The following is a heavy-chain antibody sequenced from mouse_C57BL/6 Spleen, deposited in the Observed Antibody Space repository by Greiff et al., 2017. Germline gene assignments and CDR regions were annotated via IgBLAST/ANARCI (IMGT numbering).Heavy chain of an antibody. V-gene: IGHV5-4*01. Sequence: EVHLVESGGGLVKPGGSLKLSCAASGFTFSSYAMSWVRQTPEKRLEWVATISDGGSYTYYPDNVKGRFTISRDNAKNNLYLQMSHLKSEDTAMYYCARARYYDYPYAMDYWGQGTSVTVSS. CDR2: ISDGGSYT. J-gene: IGHJ4*01. D-gene: IGHD2-4*01. CDR3: ARARYYDYPYAMDY. CDR1: GFTFSSYA.